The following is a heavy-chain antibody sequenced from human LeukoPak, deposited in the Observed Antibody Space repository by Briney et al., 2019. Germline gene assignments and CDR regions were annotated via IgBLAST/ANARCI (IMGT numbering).Heavy chain of an antibody. J-gene: IGHJ3*02. CDR2: ISGSGGSI. V-gene: IGHV3-21*01. Sequence: GGSLRLSCAGSGFTFSTYGMTWVRQAPGKGLEWVSAISGSGGSIYYTDSVKGRFTISRDNAKNSLFLQMNSLRAEDTAVYYCARGDMTMVRGVIIYTLDIWGQGTMVTVSS. D-gene: IGHD3-10*01. CDR3: ARGDMTMVRGVIIYTLDI. CDR1: GFTFSTYG.